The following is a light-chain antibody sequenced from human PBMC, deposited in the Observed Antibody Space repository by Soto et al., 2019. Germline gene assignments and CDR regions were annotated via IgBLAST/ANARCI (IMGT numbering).Light chain of an antibody. J-gene: IGLJ2*01. CDR2: SNN. Sequence: QSVLTQPPSASGTPGQRVTISCSGSSSNIGSNTVNWYQQLPGTAPKLLIYSNNQRPSAVPARFSGSKSGTSASLAISGLQSEDEDDYYCAAWDDSLNGVVFGGGTKVTVL. V-gene: IGLV1-44*01. CDR1: SSNIGSNT. CDR3: AAWDDSLNGVV.